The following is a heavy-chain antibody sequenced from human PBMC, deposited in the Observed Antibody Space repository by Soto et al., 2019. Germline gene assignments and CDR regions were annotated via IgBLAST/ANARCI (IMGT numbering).Heavy chain of an antibody. CDR2: IYHSGST. J-gene: IGHJ4*02. CDR1: GGSISSGGYS. V-gene: IGHV4-30-2*01. CDR3: AREHLPLHSSGWFEY. Sequence: PSETLSLTCAVSGGSISSGGYSWSWIRQPPGKGLEWIGYIYHSGSTYYNPSLKSRVTISVDRSKNQFSLKLSSVTAADTAVYYCAREHLPLHSSGWFEYWGQGTLVTVSS. D-gene: IGHD6-19*01.